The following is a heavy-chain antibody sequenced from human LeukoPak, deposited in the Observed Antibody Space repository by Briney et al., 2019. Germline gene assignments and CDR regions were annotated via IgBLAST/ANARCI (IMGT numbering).Heavy chain of an antibody. D-gene: IGHD3-3*01. CDR2: IIPIFGTA. CDR1: GGTFSSYA. V-gene: IGHV1-69*05. CDR3: ASGEHFGVFDY. Sequence: ASVKVSCKASGGTFSSYAISWVRQAPGQGLEWMGGIIPIFGTANYAQKFQGRVTITTDESTSTAYMELSSLRSEDTAVYYCASGEHFGVFDYWGQGTLVTVSS. J-gene: IGHJ4*02.